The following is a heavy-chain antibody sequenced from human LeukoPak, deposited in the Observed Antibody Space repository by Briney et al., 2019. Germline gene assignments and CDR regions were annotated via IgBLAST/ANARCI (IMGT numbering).Heavy chain of an antibody. CDR3: SRVSWRGEIY. CDR2: ISSSSSYI. CDR1: GFTFSSYS. V-gene: IGHV3-21*01. D-gene: IGHD3-3*01. Sequence: GGSLRLSFAASGFTFSSYSMNWVRQAPGKGLEWVSSISSSSSYIYYADSVKGRFTTSRDNAKKSLFLQMNSLRAEDTAVYYCSRVSWRGEIYWGQGTLVSVSS. J-gene: IGHJ4*02.